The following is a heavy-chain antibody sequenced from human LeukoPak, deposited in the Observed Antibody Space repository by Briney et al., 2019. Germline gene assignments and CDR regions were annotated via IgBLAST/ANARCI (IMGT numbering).Heavy chain of an antibody. CDR3: AAGYDVRYYYGMDV. J-gene: IGHJ6*02. D-gene: IGHD2-15*01. CDR1: GGTFSSYA. Sequence: SVKVSCKASGGTFSSYAISWVRQAPGQGLEWMGGIISIFGTANYAQKFQGRVTITADESTSTAYMELSSLRSEDTAVYYCAAGYDVRYYYGMDVWGQGTTVTVSS. CDR2: IISIFGTA. V-gene: IGHV1-69*13.